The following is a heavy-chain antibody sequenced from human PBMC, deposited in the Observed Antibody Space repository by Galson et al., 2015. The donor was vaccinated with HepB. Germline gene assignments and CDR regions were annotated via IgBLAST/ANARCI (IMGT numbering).Heavy chain of an antibody. Sequence: SLRLSCAASGFTFSTYAMTWVRQAPGKGLEWVSSIIGSGGATYYADSVRGRFTVSRDNSRNTLDLQLNNLRVDDTATYYCAKGKGPEAVDWFDPWGQGTPVTVSS. CDR1: GFTFSTYA. J-gene: IGHJ5*02. V-gene: IGHV3-23*01. D-gene: IGHD4-23*01. CDR2: IIGSGGAT. CDR3: AKGKGPEAVDWFDP.